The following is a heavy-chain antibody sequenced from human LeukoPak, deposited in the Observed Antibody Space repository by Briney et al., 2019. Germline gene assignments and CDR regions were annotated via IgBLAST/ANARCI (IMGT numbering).Heavy chain of an antibody. CDR2: ISGSGGST. J-gene: IGHJ4*02. Sequence: GGSLRLSCAASGFTFSSYGMSWVRQAPGKGLEWVSAISGSGGSTYYADSVKGRFTISRDNSKNTLYLQMNSLRAEDTAVYYCARGLLWFGIHAYYFDYWGQGTLVTVSS. V-gene: IGHV3-23*01. CDR3: ARGLLWFGIHAYYFDY. CDR1: GFTFSSYG. D-gene: IGHD3-10*01.